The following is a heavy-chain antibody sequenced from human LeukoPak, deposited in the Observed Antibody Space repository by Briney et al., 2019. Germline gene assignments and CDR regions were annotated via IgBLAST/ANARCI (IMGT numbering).Heavy chain of an antibody. D-gene: IGHD6-19*01. CDR1: GFTFSSYA. CDR3: ARARPGWYTNSDYFDY. V-gene: IGHV3-30-3*01. J-gene: IGHJ4*02. CDR2: ISYDGSNK. Sequence: GGSLRLSCAASGFTFSSYAMHWVRQAPGKGLEWVAVISYDGSNKYYADSVKGRFTISRDNSKNTLYLQMNSLRAEDTAVYYCARARPGWYTNSDYFDYWGQGTLVTVSP.